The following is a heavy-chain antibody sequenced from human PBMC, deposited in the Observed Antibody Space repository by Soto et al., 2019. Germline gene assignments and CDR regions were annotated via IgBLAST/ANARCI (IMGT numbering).Heavy chain of an antibody. CDR2: MNPNSGYT. D-gene: IGHD2-2*02. CDR3: ARDHCTTTNCYTSIYHYGMEV. Sequence: ASVKVSCKASGYIFTTFDINWVRQATGQGLEWVGWMNPNSGYTGYAQKFQGRVTMTRNTSISTAYMELSSLRSEDTAVYYCARDHCTTTNCYTSIYHYGMEVWGQGTTVIVSS. J-gene: IGHJ6*01. CDR1: GYIFTTFD. V-gene: IGHV1-8*01.